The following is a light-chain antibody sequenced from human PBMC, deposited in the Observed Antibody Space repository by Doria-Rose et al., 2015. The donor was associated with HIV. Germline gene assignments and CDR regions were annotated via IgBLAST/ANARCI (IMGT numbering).Light chain of an antibody. Sequence: TQSPGTLSLSPGERATLSCRASQSFSCTYLAWYQQKPGQAPSLLIYDGSTRATGISDRFSASGSGTDFTLTINRLEPEDFALYYCHQYGTSWTFGQGTKVEI. CDR1: QSFSCTY. J-gene: IGKJ1*01. CDR2: DGS. CDR3: HQYGTSWT. V-gene: IGKV3-20*01.